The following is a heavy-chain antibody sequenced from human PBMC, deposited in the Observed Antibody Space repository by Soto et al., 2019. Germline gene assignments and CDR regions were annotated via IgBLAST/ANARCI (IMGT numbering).Heavy chain of an antibody. D-gene: IGHD2-15*01. J-gene: IGHJ3*02. Sequence: EVQLLESGGGLVQPGESLRLSCAVSGFIFGNYMMTWVRQAPGKGLEWVATIRDSGDSTYYADSVKGRFTISRDNFKNTLYLQMDRLGAEDTAVYYCAPHLYCSGSSCHYDAFDIRGQGAMVTVSS. CDR3: APHLYCSGSSCHYDAFDI. CDR2: IRDSGDST. V-gene: IGHV3-23*01. CDR1: GFIFGNYM.